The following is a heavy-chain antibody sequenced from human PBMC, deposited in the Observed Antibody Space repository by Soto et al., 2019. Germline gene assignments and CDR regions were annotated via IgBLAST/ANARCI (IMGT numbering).Heavy chain of an antibody. Sequence: GSLRLSCAASGFTFSSYAMSWVRQAPGKGLEWVSAISGSGGSTYYADSAKGWFTISRDISKNTLYLQMNSLRAEDTAVYYCAKDPEVTMVRGVPMYFDYWGQGTLVTVSS. CDR1: GFTFSSYA. CDR3: AKDPEVTMVRGVPMYFDY. CDR2: ISGSGGST. J-gene: IGHJ4*02. V-gene: IGHV3-23*01. D-gene: IGHD3-10*01.